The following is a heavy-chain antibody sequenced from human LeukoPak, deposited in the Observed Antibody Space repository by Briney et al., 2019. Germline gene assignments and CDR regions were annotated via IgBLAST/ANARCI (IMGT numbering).Heavy chain of an antibody. CDR1: GGTFSSYA. CDR3: AKDGAPGYSYGYYFDY. D-gene: IGHD5-18*01. J-gene: IGHJ4*02. CDR2: IIPIFGTA. V-gene: IGHV1-69*06. Sequence: SVKVSCKASGGTFSSYAISWVRQAPGQGLEWMGGIIPIFGTANYAQKFQGRVTITADKSTSTAYMELSSLRSEDTAVYYCAKDGAPGYSYGYYFDYWGQGTLVTVSS.